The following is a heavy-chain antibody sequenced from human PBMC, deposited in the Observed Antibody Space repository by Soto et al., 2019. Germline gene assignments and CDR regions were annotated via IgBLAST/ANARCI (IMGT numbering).Heavy chain of an antibody. CDR1: GFTFSSYA. CDR2: ISYDGSNK. Sequence: QVQLVESGGGVVQPGRSLRLSCAASGFTFSSYAMHWVRQAPGKGLEWVAVISYDGSNKYYADSVKGRFTISRDNSKNTLYLQMNSLRAEDTAVYYFARVGTVTMNDYWGQGTLVTVSS. J-gene: IGHJ4*02. V-gene: IGHV3-30-3*01. D-gene: IGHD4-17*01. CDR3: ARVGTVTMNDY.